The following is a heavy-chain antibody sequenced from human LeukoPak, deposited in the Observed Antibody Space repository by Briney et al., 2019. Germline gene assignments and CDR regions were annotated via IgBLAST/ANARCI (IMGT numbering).Heavy chain of an antibody. CDR3: ETYSSGYYRRLHY. J-gene: IGHJ4*02. V-gene: IGHV3-7*01. D-gene: IGHD3-22*01. Sequence: GGSLRLSCAASGFTFSSYWMSWVRQAPGKGLEWVANIKQDGSEKYYVDSVKGRFTISRDNAKNSLYLQMNSLRDEDTAVYYCETYSSGYYRRLHYWGQGTLVTVSS. CDR2: IKQDGSEK. CDR1: GFTFSSYW.